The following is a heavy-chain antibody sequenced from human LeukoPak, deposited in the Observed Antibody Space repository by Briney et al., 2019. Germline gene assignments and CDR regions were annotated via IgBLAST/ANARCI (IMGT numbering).Heavy chain of an antibody. V-gene: IGHV1-18*01. CDR1: GHTFTSYG. CDR3: ARDQWFGEGDAFDI. D-gene: IGHD3-10*01. CDR2: ISAYNGNT. J-gene: IGHJ3*02. Sequence: GASVKVSCKASGHTFTSYGISWVRQAPGQVLEWMGWISAYNGNTNYAQKLQGRVTMTTDTSTSTAYMELRSLRSDDTAVYYCARDQWFGEGDAFDIWGQGTMVTVSS.